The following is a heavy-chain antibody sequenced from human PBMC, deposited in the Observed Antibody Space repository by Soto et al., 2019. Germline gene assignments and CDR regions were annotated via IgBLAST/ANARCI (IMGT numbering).Heavy chain of an antibody. CDR2: IYYSGST. J-gene: IGHJ5*02. CDR1: GGSISSSSYY. Sequence: QLQLQESGPGLVRPSETLSLTCTVSGGSISSSSYYWGWIRQPPGKGLEWIGSIYYSGSTYYNPSLKSRVTISVDTSKNQFSLKLSSVTAADTAVYYCARPLAARGGWFDPWGQGTLVTVSS. D-gene: IGHD6-6*01. V-gene: IGHV4-39*01. CDR3: ARPLAARGGWFDP.